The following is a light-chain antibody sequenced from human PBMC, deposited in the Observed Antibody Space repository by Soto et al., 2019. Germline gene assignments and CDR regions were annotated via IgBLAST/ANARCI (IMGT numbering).Light chain of an antibody. CDR2: AAS. Sequence: DIQMTQSPSSLSASVGDRVTITCRASQGISNYLAWYQQKPGKVPKLLIYAASSLHSGVPSRFSGSASGTDFTLTINSLQPEDFATYYCQQANSFSFGGGTKVEIK. CDR1: QGISNY. CDR3: QQANSFS. J-gene: IGKJ4*01. V-gene: IGKV1-12*02.